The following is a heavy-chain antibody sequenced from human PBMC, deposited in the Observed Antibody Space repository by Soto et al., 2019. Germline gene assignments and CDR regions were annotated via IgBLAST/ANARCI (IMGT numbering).Heavy chain of an antibody. CDR1: GFTFSSYG. V-gene: IGHV3-30*18. CDR3: AKKRSYFDY. Sequence: QVQLVESGGGVVQPGRSLRLSCAASGFTFSSYGMHWVRQAPGKGLEWVAVISYDGSNKYYADSVKGRFTISRDNSKNTLYLQMNSLRAEDTAVYYCAKKRSYFDYWGQGTLVTVSS. D-gene: IGHD6-25*01. CDR2: ISYDGSNK. J-gene: IGHJ4*02.